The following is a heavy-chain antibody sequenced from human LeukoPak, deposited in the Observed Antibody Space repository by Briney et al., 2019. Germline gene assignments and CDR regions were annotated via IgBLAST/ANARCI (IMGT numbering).Heavy chain of an antibody. D-gene: IGHD2-2*01. CDR2: IYHSGST. V-gene: IGHV4-38-2*02. CDR1: GYSISSDYY. J-gene: IGHJ4*02. CDR3: ARDSRVYCSSPSCSIDY. Sequence: SETLSLTCAVSGYSISSDYYWGWIRQPPGKGLEWIGNIYHSGSTYYNPSLKSRVIISVDTSKNQFSLKLSSVTAADTAVYYCARDSRVYCSSPSCSIDYWGQGTLVTVSP.